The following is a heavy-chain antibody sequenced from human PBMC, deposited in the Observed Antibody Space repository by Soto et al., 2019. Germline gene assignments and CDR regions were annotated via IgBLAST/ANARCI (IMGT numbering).Heavy chain of an antibody. D-gene: IGHD3-16*02. V-gene: IGHV3-30*18. CDR2: ISYDGSNK. CDR1: GFTFSSYG. J-gene: IGHJ4*02. Sequence: GGSLRLSCAASGFTFSSYGMHWVRQAPGKGLEWVAVISYDGSNKYYADSVKGRFTISRDNSKNTLYLQMNSLRAEDTAVYYCAKELRLGELSFDYWGQGTLVTVSS. CDR3: AKELRLGELSFDY.